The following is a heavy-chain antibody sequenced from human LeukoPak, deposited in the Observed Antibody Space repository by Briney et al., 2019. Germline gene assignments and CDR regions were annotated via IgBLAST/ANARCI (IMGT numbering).Heavy chain of an antibody. CDR3: ARLTSYNHDYSGRYGLDV. CDR1: GVTLSSYG. D-gene: IGHD5-12*01. CDR2: ICRGASYI. J-gene: IGHJ6*02. Sequence: GGALRLSCAAPGVTLSSYGKKWGRQAPGEGVGGGSSICRGASYIYYADSVKGRFTISRDNAKGSLDLQMNSLRAEDTAVYYCARLTSYNHDYSGRYGLDVWGQGTTVTVSS. V-gene: IGHV3-21*01.